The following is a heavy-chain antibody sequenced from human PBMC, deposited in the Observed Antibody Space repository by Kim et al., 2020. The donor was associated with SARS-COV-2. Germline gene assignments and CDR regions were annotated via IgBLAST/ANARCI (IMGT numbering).Heavy chain of an antibody. J-gene: IGHJ5*02. D-gene: IGHD3-22*01. CDR2: IKSKTDGGTT. CDR3: TTEGGYYYDSSGYSNWFDP. Sequence: GGSLRLSCAASGFTFSNAWMSWVRQAPGKGLEWVGRIKSKTDGGTTDYAAPVKGRFTISRDDSKNTLYLQMNSLKTEDTAVYYCTTEGGYYYDSSGYSNWFDPWGQGTLVTVSS. CDR1: GFTFSNAW. V-gene: IGHV3-15*01.